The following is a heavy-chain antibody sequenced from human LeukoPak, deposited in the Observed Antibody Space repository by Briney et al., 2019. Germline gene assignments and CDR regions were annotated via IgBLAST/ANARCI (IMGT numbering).Heavy chain of an antibody. Sequence: ASVKVSCKASGYSFTSYAIPWVRQAPGQRLEYMGWINAGNGNTKYSQKFQGRVTITRDTSASTAHMELSSLRSEDTAVYYCAAQLERRGQCDYWGQGTLVTVSS. D-gene: IGHD1-1*01. CDR3: AAQLERRGQCDY. CDR2: INAGNGNT. J-gene: IGHJ4*02. CDR1: GYSFTSYA. V-gene: IGHV1-3*01.